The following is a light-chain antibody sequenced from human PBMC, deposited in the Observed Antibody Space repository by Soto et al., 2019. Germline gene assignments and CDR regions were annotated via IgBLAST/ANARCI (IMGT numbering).Light chain of an antibody. CDR1: QSVIGNY. Sequence: ENVLTQSPDTLSLSPGERSTLSCRASQSVIGNYLAWYQHKPCQAPRLLIYGASSRATGMADRFSGRGSGTDLTLTISRLEHEDFAVYYCHQYGSSPLPGGSPLPFGGGTKVEIK. V-gene: IGKV3-20*01. CDR3: HQYGSSPLPGGSPLP. J-gene: IGKJ4*01. CDR2: GAS.